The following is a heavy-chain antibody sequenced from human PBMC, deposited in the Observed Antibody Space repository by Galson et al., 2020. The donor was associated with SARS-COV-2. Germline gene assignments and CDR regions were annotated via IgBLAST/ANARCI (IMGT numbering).Heavy chain of an antibody. D-gene: IGHD1-26*01. CDR2: IHYTGTA. V-gene: IGHV4-59*01. Sequence: SETLSLTCTVFGGSMNNYYWTWIRQPPGEGLEWIANIHYTGTADYNPSLKSRVTINKDTSKNQFSLELKSVTAADTAIYYCARGPSYIDVWGQGVLVTISS. CDR1: GGSMNNYY. CDR3: ARGPSYIDV. J-gene: IGHJ4*02.